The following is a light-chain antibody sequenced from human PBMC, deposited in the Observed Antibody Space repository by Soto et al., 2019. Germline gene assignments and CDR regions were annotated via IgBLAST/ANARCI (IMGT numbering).Light chain of an antibody. V-gene: IGKV3-20*01. CDR1: QSVSSNH. Sequence: EIVMTQSPGTLSLSPGERATLSCRASQSVSSNHLAWYQQKPGQAPRLLIYGGSSRATGIPVRFSGSGSETVFTLTITRLEPEDFAVYYCQQYSSSRTFGQGTKVDIK. CDR3: QQYSSSRT. J-gene: IGKJ1*01. CDR2: GGS.